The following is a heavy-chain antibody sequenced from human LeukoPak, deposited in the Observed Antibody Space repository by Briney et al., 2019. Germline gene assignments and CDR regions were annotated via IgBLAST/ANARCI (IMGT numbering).Heavy chain of an antibody. CDR2: ITWNGGST. CDR1: GFRFDDYG. Sequence: RPGGSLRLSCEVFGFRFDDYGMSWVRQAPGKGLEWVSGITWNGGSTGYGDAVKGRFTISRDNTKNTLYLQMNSLRADDTAVYYCARDRYYTADYWGQGTLVTVSS. J-gene: IGHJ4*02. CDR3: ARDRYYTADY. V-gene: IGHV3-20*04. D-gene: IGHD2-8*02.